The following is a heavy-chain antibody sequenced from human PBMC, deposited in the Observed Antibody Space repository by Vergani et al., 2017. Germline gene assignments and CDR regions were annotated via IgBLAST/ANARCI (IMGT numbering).Heavy chain of an antibody. J-gene: IGHJ5*02. Sequence: QVQLQESGPGLVKPSQTLSLTCTVSGGSISSGGYYWSWIRQHPGKGLEWIGYIYYSGSTYYNPSLKSRVTISVDTSKNQFSLKLSSVTAADTAVYCCARHEPIAVAGTWFDPWGQGTLVTVSS. D-gene: IGHD6-19*01. CDR3: ARHEPIAVAGTWFDP. CDR1: GGSISSGGYY. CDR2: IYYSGST. V-gene: IGHV4-31*03.